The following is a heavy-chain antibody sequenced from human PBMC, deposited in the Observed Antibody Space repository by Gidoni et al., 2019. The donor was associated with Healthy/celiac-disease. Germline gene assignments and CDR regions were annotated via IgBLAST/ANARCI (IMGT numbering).Heavy chain of an antibody. D-gene: IGHD1-26*01. CDR3: ARSRGEWELPPCDY. CDR2: ISSNGGST. Sequence: EVQLVESGGGLVQPGGSLRPSCAASGFTFRSYAMHWVRQAPGKGLEYVSAISSNGGSTDYANSVKGRFTISRDNSKNTLYLQMGSLRAEDMAVYYCARSRGEWELPPCDYWGQGTLVTVSS. V-gene: IGHV3-64*01. J-gene: IGHJ4*02. CDR1: GFTFRSYA.